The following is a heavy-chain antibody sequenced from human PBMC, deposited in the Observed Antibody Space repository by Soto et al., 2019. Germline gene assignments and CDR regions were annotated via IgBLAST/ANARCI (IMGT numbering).Heavy chain of an antibody. Sequence: EVQLLESGGGLVQPGGSLRLSCAASGFTFSSYAMSWVRQAPGKGLEWVSAISGSGGSTYYADSVKGRFTISRDNSKNTLYLQMNCLRAEDTAVYYCAKGHSGRSRIYYYYYMDVWGNGTTVTVSS. V-gene: IGHV3-23*01. D-gene: IGHD6-19*01. CDR2: ISGSGGST. CDR3: AKGHSGRSRIYYYYYMDV. J-gene: IGHJ6*03. CDR1: GFTFSSYA.